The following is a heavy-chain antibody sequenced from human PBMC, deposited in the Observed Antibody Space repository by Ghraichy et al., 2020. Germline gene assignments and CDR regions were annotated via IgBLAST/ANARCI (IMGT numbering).Heavy chain of an antibody. CDR2: IYYSGST. Sequence: SETLSLTCTVSGGSISSSSYYWGWIRQPPGKGLEWIGSIYYSGSTYYNPSLKSRVTISVDTSKNQFSLKLSSVTAADTAVYYCARLAGPSAESNWFDPWGQGTLVTVSS. CDR3: ARLAGPSAESNWFDP. D-gene: IGHD6-13*01. CDR1: GGSISSSSYY. V-gene: IGHV4-39*07. J-gene: IGHJ5*02.